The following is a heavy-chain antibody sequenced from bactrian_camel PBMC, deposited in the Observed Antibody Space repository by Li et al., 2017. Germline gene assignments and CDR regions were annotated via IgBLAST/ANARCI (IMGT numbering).Heavy chain of an antibody. CDR1: GNTFSTHC. Sequence: HVQLVESGGGSVQAGGSLRLSCAVSGNTFSTHCMGWFRQAPGSGREGIASIDKDGTTDYAGSVKGRFTISKDNALNTLYPQMTALKSEDTATYTVRQMPPMRAMPGGSVFVLLVSRARDPGHRL. J-gene: IGHJ6*01. CDR2: IDKDGTT. V-gene: IGHV3S53*01. D-gene: IGHD1*01. CDR3: RQMPPMRAMPGGSVFVLLVS.